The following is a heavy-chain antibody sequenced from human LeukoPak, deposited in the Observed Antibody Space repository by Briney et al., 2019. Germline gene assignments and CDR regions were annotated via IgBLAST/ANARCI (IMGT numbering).Heavy chain of an antibody. D-gene: IGHD3-22*01. J-gene: IGHJ3*02. Sequence: GESLKISCRGSGYNFARFWIGWVRQMPGTGLEWMGILYPGDSDTRYSPSFQGQVTISADKSISTAYLQWSSLKASDTAMYYCARRYYYDTSGYYLAQDAFDIWGQGTMVTVSS. V-gene: IGHV5-51*01. CDR3: ARRYYYDTSGYYLAQDAFDI. CDR2: LYPGDSDT. CDR1: GYNFARFW.